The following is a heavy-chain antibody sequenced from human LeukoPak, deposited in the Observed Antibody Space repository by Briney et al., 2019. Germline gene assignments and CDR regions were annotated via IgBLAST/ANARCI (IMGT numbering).Heavy chain of an antibody. V-gene: IGHV4-39*07. D-gene: IGHD5-18*01. J-gene: IGHJ6*02. CDR2: IYYSGST. CDR3: ARERVDTAISNGLDV. Sequence: SETLSLTCTVSGGSISSTSYYWGWIRQPPGKGLEWIVSIYYSGSTYYNPSLKSRVTISVDTSKNQFSLKLSSVTAADTAVYYCARERVDTAISNGLDVWGQGTTVTVSS. CDR1: GGSISSTSYY.